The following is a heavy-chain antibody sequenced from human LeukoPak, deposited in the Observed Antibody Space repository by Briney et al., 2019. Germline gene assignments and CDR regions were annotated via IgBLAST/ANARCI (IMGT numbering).Heavy chain of an antibody. CDR3: ARDWGDDSSAHFDY. CDR1: GYTFTGYY. J-gene: IGHJ4*02. D-gene: IGHD3-22*01. Sequence: ASVKVSCKSSGYTFTGYYIHWVRQAPGQGLEWMGWISGNSGGTNYAQKFQGRVTMTRDTSISTAYMELSRLRSDDTAVYYCARDWGDDSSAHFDYWGQGTLVTVSS. V-gene: IGHV1-2*02. CDR2: ISGNSGGT.